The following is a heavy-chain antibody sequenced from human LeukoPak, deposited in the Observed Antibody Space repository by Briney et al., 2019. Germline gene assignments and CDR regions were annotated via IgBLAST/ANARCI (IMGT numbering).Heavy chain of an antibody. V-gene: IGHV3-7*01. CDR2: INQDGTEK. CDR1: GFTFNNYW. Sequence: GGSLRLSCAASGFTFNNYWVSWVRQAPVKRLQWVANINQDGTEKHYVDSVRDRFSISRDNAKNSLYLQMNSLRAEDTAVYYCASNWNYIRGYGMDVWGQGTTVTVSS. CDR3: ASNWNYIRGYGMDV. J-gene: IGHJ6*02. D-gene: IGHD1-7*01.